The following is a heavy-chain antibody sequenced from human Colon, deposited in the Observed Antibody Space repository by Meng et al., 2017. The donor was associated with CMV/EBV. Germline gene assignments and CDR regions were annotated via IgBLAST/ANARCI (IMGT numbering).Heavy chain of an antibody. CDR1: GMTCSNAW. D-gene: IGHD4-11*01. CDR2: ISHEGAKK. Sequence: GGSLRPSGTASGMTCSNAWMSWVRQAPGKGLEWVAIISHEGAKKYYAESVKGRFTISRDNSQNTVNVQMNSLRGDDTAVYYCARASNSSFDPWGQGTLVTVSS. CDR3: ARASNSSFDP. V-gene: IGHV3-30*03. J-gene: IGHJ5*02.